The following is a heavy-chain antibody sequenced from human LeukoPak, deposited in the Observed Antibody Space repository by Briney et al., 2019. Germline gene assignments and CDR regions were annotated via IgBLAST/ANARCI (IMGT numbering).Heavy chain of an antibody. CDR3: ARDLSLVVVIGYGMDV. CDR2: ISYDGSNK. CDR1: GFTFSSYA. D-gene: IGHD2-21*01. J-gene: IGHJ6*02. Sequence: GRPLRLSCAASGFTFSSYAMHWVRQAPGKGLEWVAVISYDGSNKYYADSVKGRFTISRDNSKNTLYLQMNSLRAEDTAVYYCARDLSLVVVIGYGMDVWGQGTTVTVSS. V-gene: IGHV3-30-3*01.